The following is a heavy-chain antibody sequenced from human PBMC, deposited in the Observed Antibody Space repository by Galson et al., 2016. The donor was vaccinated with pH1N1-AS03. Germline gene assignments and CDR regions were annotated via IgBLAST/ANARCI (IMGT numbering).Heavy chain of an antibody. CDR1: GYTFSTYG. V-gene: IGHV1-18*01. Sequence: SVKVSCKASGYTFSTYGISWVRQAPGQGLEWMGWISAHTQTTNYAQNFQGRVTMTSDTSTDTAYMELTRLISDDTAVYYCATDNWNSFDPWGQGTLVTVAS. CDR3: ATDNWNSFDP. D-gene: IGHD1-1*01. CDR2: ISAHTQTT. J-gene: IGHJ5*02.